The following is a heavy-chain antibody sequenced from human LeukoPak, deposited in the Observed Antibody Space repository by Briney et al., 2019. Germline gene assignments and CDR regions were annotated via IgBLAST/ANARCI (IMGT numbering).Heavy chain of an antibody. J-gene: IGHJ3*02. CDR3: ARDGGGDAFDI. CDR1: GYTFTSYY. D-gene: IGHD3-16*01. Sequence: ASVKVSCKASGYTFTSYYMHWVRQAPGQGLEWMGIINPSGGSTSYAQKFQGRVTMTRDMSTSTVYMELSSLRSEDTAVYYCARDGGGDAFDIWGQGTTVTISS. CDR2: INPSGGST. V-gene: IGHV1-46*01.